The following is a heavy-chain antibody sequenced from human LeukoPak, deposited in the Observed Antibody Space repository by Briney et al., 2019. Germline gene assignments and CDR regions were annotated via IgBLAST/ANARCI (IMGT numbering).Heavy chain of an antibody. D-gene: IGHD2-2*01. CDR2: IVQVGSDS. Sequence: GGSVRLSCAASGFTFRDYWLSWLRQAPGKGVEWVANIVQVGSDSFSVDSVRGRFRMSRDNAERSLYLPMNNLRAQAKAAYHCARDRRPSIYQGLDSWGQGTVVIVSP. V-gene: IGHV3-7*01. CDR1: GFTFRDYW. J-gene: IGHJ5*01. CDR3: ARDRRPSIYQGLDS.